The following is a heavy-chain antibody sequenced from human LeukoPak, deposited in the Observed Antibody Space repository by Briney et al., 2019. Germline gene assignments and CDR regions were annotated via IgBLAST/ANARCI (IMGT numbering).Heavy chain of an antibody. CDR1: GGSISSYY. V-gene: IGHV4-59*01. J-gene: IGHJ4*02. D-gene: IGHD2-15*01. Sequence: SETLSLTCTVSGGSISSYYWSWIRQPPGKGLEWIGYIYYSGSTNYNPSLKSRVTISVDTSKNQFSLRLSSVTAADTAVYYCAREYCSGGSCYLDYWGQGTLVTVSS. CDR2: IYYSGST. CDR3: AREYCSGGSCYLDY.